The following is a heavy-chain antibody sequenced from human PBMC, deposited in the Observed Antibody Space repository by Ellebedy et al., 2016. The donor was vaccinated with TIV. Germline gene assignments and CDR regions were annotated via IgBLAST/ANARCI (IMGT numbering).Heavy chain of an antibody. Sequence: GESLKISCAASGFTFSKHWMSWVRQAPGKGLEWVANIRHDGIAKFYVDSVKGRFTISRDIATNSLFLQMNSLRAEDTALYYCARGPQGFSTGYFDLWGRGALVTVSS. CDR3: ARGPQGFSTGYFDL. CDR2: IRHDGIAK. D-gene: IGHD6-25*01. J-gene: IGHJ2*01. CDR1: GFTFSKHW. V-gene: IGHV3-7*03.